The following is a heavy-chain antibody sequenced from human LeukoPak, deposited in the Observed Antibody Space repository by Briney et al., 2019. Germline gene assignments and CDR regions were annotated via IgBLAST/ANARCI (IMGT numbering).Heavy chain of an antibody. Sequence: SETLSLTCTVSGGSISSYYWSWIRQPPGKGLEWVGSIYHSGGTYYNPSLKSRVTISVDTSKNQFSLKLSSVTAADTAVYYCARAAAYGSGSYRQAYYFDYWGQGTLVTVSS. V-gene: IGHV4-38-2*02. CDR3: ARAAAYGSGSYRQAYYFDY. J-gene: IGHJ4*02. CDR1: GGSISSYY. CDR2: IYHSGGT. D-gene: IGHD3-10*01.